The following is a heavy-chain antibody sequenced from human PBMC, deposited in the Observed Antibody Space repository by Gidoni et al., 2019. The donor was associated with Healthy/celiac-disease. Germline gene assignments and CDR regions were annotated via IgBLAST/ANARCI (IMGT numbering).Heavy chain of an antibody. V-gene: IGHV1-3*01. Sequence: QVQLVQSGAEVKKPGASAKASCKASGYTFTSYAMHWVRQAPGQRLEWMGWINAGNGNTKYSQKFQGRVTITRDTSASTAYMELSSLRSEDTAVYYCARSIAAAGTAGYWGQGTLVTVSS. CDR2: INAGNGNT. D-gene: IGHD6-13*01. CDR3: ARSIAAAGTAGY. CDR1: GYTFTSYA. J-gene: IGHJ4*02.